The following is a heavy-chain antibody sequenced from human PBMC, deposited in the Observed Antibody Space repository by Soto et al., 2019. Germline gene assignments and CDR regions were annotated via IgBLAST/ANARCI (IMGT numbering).Heavy chain of an antibody. CDR3: ARGTVSGFDY. Sequence: QVQLVESGGGVVQPGRSLRLSCAASGFTFSSYAMHWVRQAPGKGLEWVAVISYDGSNKYYADSVKGRFTISRDNSKNTLYLQMNSLRAEDTAVYYCARGTVSGFDYWGHGTLVTVSS. J-gene: IGHJ4*01. V-gene: IGHV3-30-3*01. CDR2: ISYDGSNK. CDR1: GFTFSSYA. D-gene: IGHD2-2*01.